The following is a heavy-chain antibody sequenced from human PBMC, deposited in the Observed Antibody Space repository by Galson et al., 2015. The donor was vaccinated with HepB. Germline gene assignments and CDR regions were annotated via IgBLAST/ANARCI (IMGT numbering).Heavy chain of an antibody. CDR1: GFTFSYAW. J-gene: IGHJ5*02. CDR3: TTVAYYDSSGHYYIGGS. D-gene: IGHD3-22*01. V-gene: IGHV3-15*01. Sequence: SLRLSCAASGFTFSYAWMSWVRQAPGKGLEWVGRIKSKADGGTTDYGAPVKGRFTISRDDSKNTLSLQMNSLKTEDTAVYYCTTVAYYDSSGHYYIGGSWGQGTLVTVSS. CDR2: IKSKADGGTT.